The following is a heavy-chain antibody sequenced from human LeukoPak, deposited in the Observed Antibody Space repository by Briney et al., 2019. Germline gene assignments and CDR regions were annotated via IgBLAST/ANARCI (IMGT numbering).Heavy chain of an antibody. D-gene: IGHD2-2*02. J-gene: IGHJ5*02. CDR3: ARGDIVVLPAGIPHNWFDP. CDR2: INPNSGGT. Sequence: ASVKVSCKASGYSFTGFYIHWVRQAPGQGLEWMGWINPNSGGTNYAQKFQGRVTMTRDTSISTAYMELSRLRSDDTAVYYCARGDIVVLPAGIPHNWFDPWGQGTLVTVSS. CDR1: GYSFTGFY. V-gene: IGHV1-2*02.